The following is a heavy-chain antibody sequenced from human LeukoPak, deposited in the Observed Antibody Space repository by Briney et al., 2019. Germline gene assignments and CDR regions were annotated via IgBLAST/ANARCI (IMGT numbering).Heavy chain of an antibody. J-gene: IGHJ6*04. CDR3: ATGERGHDYGDYPSYGMDV. Sequence: PGGSLRLSCAASGFTFSSYSMSWVRQAPGKGLEWVSSISSSSSYIYYADSVKGRFTISRDNAKNSLYLQMNSLRAEDTAVYYCATGERGHDYGDYPSYGMDVWGKGTTVTVSS. CDR2: ISSSSSYI. CDR1: GFTFSSYS. D-gene: IGHD4-17*01. V-gene: IGHV3-21*01.